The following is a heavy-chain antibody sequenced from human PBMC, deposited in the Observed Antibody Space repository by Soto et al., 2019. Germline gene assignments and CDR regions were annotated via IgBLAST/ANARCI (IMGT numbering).Heavy chain of an antibody. CDR3: ARDGDYYYYGMDV. J-gene: IGHJ6*02. V-gene: IGHV1-18*04. CDR1: GYTFTSYG. Sequence: GAAVKLSCKASGYTFTSYGISWVRQATGQGLEWMGWISAYNGNTNYAQKLQGRVTMTTDTSTSTAYMELRSLRSDATAVYYCARDGDYYYYGMDVWGQGTTVTVSS. D-gene: IGHD2-21*01. CDR2: ISAYNGNT.